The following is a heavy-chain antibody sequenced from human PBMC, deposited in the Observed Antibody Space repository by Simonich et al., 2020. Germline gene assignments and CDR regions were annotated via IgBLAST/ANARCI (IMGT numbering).Heavy chain of an antibody. V-gene: IGHV1-2*02. CDR1: GYTFTGYY. CDR2: NNPNSGGT. CDR3: ARGGVQYYYYYMDV. J-gene: IGHJ6*03. D-gene: IGHD3-3*01. Sequence: QVQLVQSGAAVKKPGASVKVSCTASGYTFTGYYMHWVRQAPGQGLEWMGRNNPNSGGTNYAQKVQGRVTMTRDTSISTAYMELSRLRSDDTAVYYCARGGVQYYYYYMDVWGKGTTVTVSS.